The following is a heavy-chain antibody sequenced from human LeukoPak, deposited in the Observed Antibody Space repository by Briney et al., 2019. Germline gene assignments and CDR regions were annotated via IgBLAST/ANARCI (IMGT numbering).Heavy chain of an antibody. V-gene: IGHV4-34*01. Sequence: PSETLSLTCAVYGGSFGGYYWSWIRQPPGKGLEWIGEINHSGSTNYNPSLKSRVTISVDTSKNQFSLKLSSVTAADTAVYYCASYSSGWYYFDYWGQGTLVTVSS. D-gene: IGHD6-19*01. J-gene: IGHJ4*02. CDR2: INHSGST. CDR1: GGSFGGYY. CDR3: ASYSSGWYYFDY.